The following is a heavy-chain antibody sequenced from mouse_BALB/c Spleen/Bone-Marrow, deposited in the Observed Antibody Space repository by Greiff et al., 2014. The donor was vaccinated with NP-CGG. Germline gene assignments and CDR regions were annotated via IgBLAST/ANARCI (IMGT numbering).Heavy chain of an antibody. CDR3: EREGLRAWFVY. J-gene: IGHJ3*01. Sequence: VQLQQSGAELARPGASVKMSCKASGYTFTSYTIHWVKQRPGQGLEWIGYINPSSDYTNYNQKFKDKTTLTADKSSSTAYMQLSSLTSEDSAVYYCEREGLRAWFVYWGQGTLVTVSA. D-gene: IGHD2-4*01. CDR2: INPSSDYT. V-gene: IGHV1-4*01. CDR1: GYTFTSYT.